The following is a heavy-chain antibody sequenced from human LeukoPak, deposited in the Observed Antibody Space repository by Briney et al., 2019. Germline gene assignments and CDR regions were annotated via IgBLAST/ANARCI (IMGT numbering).Heavy chain of an antibody. CDR1: GFTFSDYY. CDR3: ARGDWYSFDY. V-gene: IGHV3-11*01. J-gene: IGHJ4*02. D-gene: IGHD6-19*01. Sequence: PGGSLRLSCAASGFTFSDYYMNWIRQAPGKGLEWVSYISSSGSSIYYADSVKGRFTISRDNAKNSLYMQVNSLRVEDTAVYYCARGDWYSFDYWGQGTLVTVSS. CDR2: ISSSGSSI.